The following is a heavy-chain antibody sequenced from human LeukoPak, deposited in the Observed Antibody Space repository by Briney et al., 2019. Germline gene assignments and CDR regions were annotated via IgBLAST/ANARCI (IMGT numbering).Heavy chain of an antibody. J-gene: IGHJ4*02. CDR3: ARGASRYCSGGSCYPDY. CDR2: ISAYNGNT. D-gene: IGHD2-15*01. Sequence: ASVKVSCKASGYTFTRYGISWVRQAPGQGLEWMGWISAYNGNTNYAEKLQGRVTMTTDTSTSTAYMELRSLRSDDTAVYYCARGASRYCSGGSCYPDYWGQGTLVTVSS. CDR1: GYTFTRYG. V-gene: IGHV1-18*01.